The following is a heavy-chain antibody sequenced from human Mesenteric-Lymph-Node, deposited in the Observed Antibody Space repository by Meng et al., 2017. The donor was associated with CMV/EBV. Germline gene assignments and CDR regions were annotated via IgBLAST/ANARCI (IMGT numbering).Heavy chain of an antibody. V-gene: IGHV4-34*01. Sequence: QVQLQQWGAGLLKPSETLSLTFAVYGGSFSAYYWSWIRQPPGKGLEWIGEINHNGSTNYNPSLKSRITISVDTSKSQFTLELASVTAADTAVYFCASLAPLNNTKDKIPSGYWGQGTLVTVSS. CDR3: ASLAPLNNTKDKIPSGY. CDR1: GGSFSAYY. CDR2: INHNGST. D-gene: IGHD1-14*01. J-gene: IGHJ4*02.